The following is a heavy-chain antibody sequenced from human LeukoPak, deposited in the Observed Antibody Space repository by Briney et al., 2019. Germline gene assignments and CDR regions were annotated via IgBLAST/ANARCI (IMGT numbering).Heavy chain of an antibody. J-gene: IGHJ4*02. CDR3: AKGGCSSSSCYADY. CDR1: GFTFSSYA. D-gene: IGHD2-2*01. CDR2: ISSVGATI. Sequence: PGGSLRLSCAASGFTFSSYAMSWVRQAPGKGLEWVSGISSVGATIYYADSVKGRFTISRDNSKNTLNLQMDSLRAEDTAVYYCAKGGCSSSSCYADYWGQGTLVTVSS. V-gene: IGHV3-23*01.